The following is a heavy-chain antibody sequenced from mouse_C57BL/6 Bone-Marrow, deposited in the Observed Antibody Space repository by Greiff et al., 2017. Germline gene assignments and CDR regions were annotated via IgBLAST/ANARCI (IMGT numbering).Heavy chain of an antibody. CDR3: ARHGGTIVAFDY. CDR1: GFSLTSYG. Sequence: VQGVESGPGLVAPSQSLSITCPVSGFSLTSYGVHWVRQPPGKGLEWLVVIWSDGSTTYNSALKSRLSISKDNSKSQVFLKMNSLQTDDTAMYYCARHGGTIVAFDYWGQGTTLPVSS. J-gene: IGHJ2*01. V-gene: IGHV2-6-1*01. D-gene: IGHD1-1*01. CDR2: IWSDGST.